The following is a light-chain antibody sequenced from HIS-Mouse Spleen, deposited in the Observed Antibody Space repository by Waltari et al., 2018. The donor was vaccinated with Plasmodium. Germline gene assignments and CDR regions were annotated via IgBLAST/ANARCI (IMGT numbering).Light chain of an antibody. V-gene: IGLV1-44*01. J-gene: IGLJ2*01. CDR2: SNK. CDR1: SPNIGSNT. CDR3: AAWDDSLNGVV. Sequence: QSVLTQPPSASGTPGQRVTISCSGSSPNIGSNTVNWYQQLPGPAPNLLIYSNKQRPSGVPDRFSGSKSGTSASLAISGLQSEDEADYYCAAWDDSLNGVVFGGGTKLTVL.